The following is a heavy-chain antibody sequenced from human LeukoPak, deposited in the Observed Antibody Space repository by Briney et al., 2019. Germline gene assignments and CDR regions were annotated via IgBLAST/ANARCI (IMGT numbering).Heavy chain of an antibody. CDR3: ARDWAHIVVVPAATAFDY. V-gene: IGHV3-7*01. CDR1: GFNFGEFW. D-gene: IGHD2-2*01. J-gene: IGHJ4*02. CDR2: IKQDGSEK. Sequence: PEGSLRLSCEASGFNFGEFWMAWVRQTPGKGLEWVANIKQDGSEKYYVDSVKGRFTISRDNAKNSLYLQMNSLRAEDTAVYYCARDWAHIVVVPAATAFDYWGQGTLVTVSS.